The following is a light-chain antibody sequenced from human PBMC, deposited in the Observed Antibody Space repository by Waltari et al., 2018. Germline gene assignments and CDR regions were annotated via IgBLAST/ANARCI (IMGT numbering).Light chain of an antibody. CDR3: AAWDDSLNGHVV. J-gene: IGLJ2*01. CDR1: SSNIGSNT. Sequence: QSVLTQPPSASGTPGQRVTISCSGSSSNIGSNTVNWYQQLPGPSPKLLIDSHNQRPSVVPDRFSGSKSGTSASLAISGLQSEDEADYYCAAWDDSLNGHVVFGGGTKLTVL. V-gene: IGLV1-44*01. CDR2: SHN.